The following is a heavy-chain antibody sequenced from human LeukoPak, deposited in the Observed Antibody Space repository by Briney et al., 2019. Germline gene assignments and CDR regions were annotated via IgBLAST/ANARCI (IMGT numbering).Heavy chain of an antibody. Sequence: PGGSLRLSCAASGFTFSSYSMNWVRQAPGKGLERVARIKSKTDGETTDYAAPVKGRFTISRDDSKNTLYLQMNSLKSEDTAVYYCTTYGAGRKFDYWGQGTLVTVSS. CDR1: GFTFSSYS. V-gene: IGHV3-15*01. CDR2: IKSKTDGETT. CDR3: TTYGAGRKFDY. J-gene: IGHJ4*02. D-gene: IGHD3-10*01.